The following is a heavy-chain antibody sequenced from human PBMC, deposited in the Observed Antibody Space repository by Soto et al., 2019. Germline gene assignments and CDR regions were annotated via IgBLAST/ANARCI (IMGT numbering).Heavy chain of an antibody. D-gene: IGHD3-9*01. CDR2: IYYSGST. J-gene: IGHJ4*02. Sequence: PSETLSLTCTVSGGSVSSGGYYWSWIRQHPGKGLEWIGYIYYSGSTYYNLSLKSRVTISVDTSKNQFSLKLSSVTAADTAVYYCALWSRLRYFRGPTTIRDYWGQGTLVTVSS. CDR3: ALWSRLRYFRGPTTIRDY. V-gene: IGHV4-31*03. CDR1: GGSVSSGGYY.